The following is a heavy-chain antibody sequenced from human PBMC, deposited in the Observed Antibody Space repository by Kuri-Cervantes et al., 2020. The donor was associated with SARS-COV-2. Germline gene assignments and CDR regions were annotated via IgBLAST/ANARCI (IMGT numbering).Heavy chain of an antibody. D-gene: IGHD2-15*01. J-gene: IGHJ6*02. Sequence: ASVMVSCKVSGYTLTELSMHWVRQAPGKGLEWMGGFDPEDGETIYAQKFQGRVTMTEDTSTDTAYMELSSLRSEDTAAYYCATGIGYCSGGSCYNYYYSMDVWGQGTTVTVSS. V-gene: IGHV1-24*01. CDR1: GYTLTELS. CDR3: ATGIGYCSGGSCYNYYYSMDV. CDR2: FDPEDGET.